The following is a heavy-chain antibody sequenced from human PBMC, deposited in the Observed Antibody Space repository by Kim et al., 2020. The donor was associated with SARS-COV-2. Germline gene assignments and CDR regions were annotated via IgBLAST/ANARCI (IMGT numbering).Heavy chain of an antibody. D-gene: IGHD3-22*01. Sequence: GGSLRLSCAASGFTFSSYSMNWVRQAPGKGLEWVSYISSSSSTIYYADSVKGRFTISRDNAKNSLYLQMNSLRDEDTAVYYCARVRGDLYYYDSSGYYCDAFDIWGQGTMVTVSS. J-gene: IGHJ3*02. V-gene: IGHV3-48*02. CDR1: GFTFSSYS. CDR3: ARVRGDLYYYDSSGYYCDAFDI. CDR2: ISSSSSTI.